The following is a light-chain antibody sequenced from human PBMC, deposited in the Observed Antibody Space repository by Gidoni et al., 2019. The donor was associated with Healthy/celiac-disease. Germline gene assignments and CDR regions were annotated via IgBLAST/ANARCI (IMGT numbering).Light chain of an antibody. J-gene: IGKJ3*01. V-gene: IGKV3-11*01. CDR3: QQRSSRPFT. Sequence: EIVLTQSPGTLSLSPGEGATLPCSASQSVSSDLAWYQQKPGQAPRLLIYDTSSRATDVPARFSGSGSGTDFTLTIFSLEPEDFAVYFCQQRSSRPFTFGPGTKVDVK. CDR2: DTS. CDR1: QSVSSD.